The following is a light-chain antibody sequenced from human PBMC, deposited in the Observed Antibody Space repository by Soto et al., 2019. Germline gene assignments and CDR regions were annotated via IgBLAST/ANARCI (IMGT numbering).Light chain of an antibody. CDR1: SSDVGGYNY. Sequence: QSALTQPPSASGSPGQSVTISCTGTSSDVGGYNYVSWYQQHLGKAPKLIIYEVSKWPSGVPDRFSGSKSGNTASLTVSGHQAEYEADYYCSSYAGSNNMVFGGGIELTVL. J-gene: IGLJ2*01. CDR2: EVS. CDR3: SSYAGSNNMV. V-gene: IGLV2-8*01.